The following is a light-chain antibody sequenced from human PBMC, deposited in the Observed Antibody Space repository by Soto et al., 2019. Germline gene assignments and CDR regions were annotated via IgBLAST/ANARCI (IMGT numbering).Light chain of an antibody. CDR3: QLSYGTPVT. CDR2: AAS. J-gene: IGKJ4*02. CDR1: HIISTY. V-gene: IGKV1-39*01. Sequence: DIQMTQSPSSLSASVGDRVTITCRASHIISTYLNWYQQKSGKATRLLIDAASRLQSGVPSRLSVSGSGTDCLLTISGLQPEDFATYYWQLSYGTPVTFGGGIGVDIK.